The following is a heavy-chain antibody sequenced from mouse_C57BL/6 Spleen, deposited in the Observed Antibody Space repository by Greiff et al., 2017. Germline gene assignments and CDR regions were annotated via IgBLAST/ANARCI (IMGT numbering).Heavy chain of an antibody. Sequence: QVQLQQSGAELARPGASVKLSCKASGYTFTSYGISWVKQRTGQGLEWIGEIYPRSGNTYSNEKFKGKATLTADKSSSTAYMELRSLTSEDSAVYFCARSHSNYPFDFWGRGTTLTVAS. V-gene: IGHV1-81*01. J-gene: IGHJ2*01. D-gene: IGHD2-5*01. CDR1: GYTFTSYG. CDR3: ARSHSNYPFDF. CDR2: IYPRSGNT.